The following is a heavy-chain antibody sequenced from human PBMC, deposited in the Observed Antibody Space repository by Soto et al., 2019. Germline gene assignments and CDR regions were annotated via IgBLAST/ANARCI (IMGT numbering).Heavy chain of an antibody. Sequence: QVQLQESGPGLVKPSETLSLTCTVSGGSISSYYWSWIRQPPGKGLEWIGYIYYSGSTNYNPSLKSRVTISVDTSKNQFSLKLSSVTAADTAVYYCARHYYDTLTGFVWGQGTMVTVSS. CDR2: IYYSGST. J-gene: IGHJ3*01. V-gene: IGHV4-59*08. CDR1: GGSISSYY. D-gene: IGHD3-9*01. CDR3: ARHYYDTLTGFV.